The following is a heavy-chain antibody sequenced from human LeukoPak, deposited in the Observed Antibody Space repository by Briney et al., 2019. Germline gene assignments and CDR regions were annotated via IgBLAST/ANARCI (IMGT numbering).Heavy chain of an antibody. Sequence: ASVKVSCKASGYTFTSYGISWVRQPPGQGLEWMGWISAYNGNTNYAQKPQGRVTMTTDTSTSTAYMELRSLRSDDTAVYYCASHRISPYYFDYWGQGTRVTVSS. V-gene: IGHV1-18*01. CDR3: ASHRISPYYFDY. CDR1: GYTFTSYG. D-gene: IGHD3-3*02. J-gene: IGHJ4*02. CDR2: ISAYNGNT.